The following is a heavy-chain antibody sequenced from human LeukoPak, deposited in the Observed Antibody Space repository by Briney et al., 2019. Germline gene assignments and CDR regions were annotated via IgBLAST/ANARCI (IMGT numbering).Heavy chain of an antibody. J-gene: IGHJ6*03. CDR1: AYTFTDYY. CDR2: IIPIFGTA. CDR3: ARGGPPGYYYDYYMDV. Sequence: SVKVSCEASAYTFTDYYLHWVRQAPGQGLEWMGGIIPIFGTANYAQKFQGRVTITADESTSTAYMELSSLRSEDTAVYYCARGGPPGYYYDYYMDVWGKGTTVTISS. V-gene: IGHV1-69*13.